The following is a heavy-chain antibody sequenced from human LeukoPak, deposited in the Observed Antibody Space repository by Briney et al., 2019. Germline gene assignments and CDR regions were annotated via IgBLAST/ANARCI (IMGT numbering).Heavy chain of an antibody. J-gene: IGHJ4*02. CDR3: ARAGEDIVVVRAAEYYFDY. CDR1: GYTFTSYA. Sequence: ASVKVSCKASGYTFTSYAMHWVRQAPGQRLEWMGWINAGNGNTKYSQKFQGRVTITRDTSASTAYMELSSLRSEDTAVYYCARAGEDIVVVRAAEYYFDYWGQGTLVTVSS. D-gene: IGHD2-2*01. V-gene: IGHV1-3*01. CDR2: INAGNGNT.